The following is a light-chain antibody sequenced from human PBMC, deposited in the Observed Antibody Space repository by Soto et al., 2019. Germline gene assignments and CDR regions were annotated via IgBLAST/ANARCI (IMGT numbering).Light chain of an antibody. CDR3: QQYNNWPPYT. Sequence: EIVMTQSPATLSVSPGERATLSCRASQSVSSNLAWYQQKPGQAPRLLTYGASTRATGMPARFSGSGSGTEFTLTISSLESEDFAVYYCQQYNNWPPYTFGQGTKVDIK. CDR1: QSVSSN. V-gene: IGKV3-15*01. J-gene: IGKJ2*01. CDR2: GAS.